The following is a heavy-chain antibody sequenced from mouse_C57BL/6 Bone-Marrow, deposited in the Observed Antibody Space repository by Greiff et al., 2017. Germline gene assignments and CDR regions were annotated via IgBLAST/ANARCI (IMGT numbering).Heavy chain of an antibody. V-gene: IGHV1-9*01. CDR1: GYTFTAYP. Sequence: VQLQQSGAELMKPGASVKLSCKATGYTFTAYPIEWVKPRPGHGLEWIGEFLPGSGSTNYNEKFKGKATFTADTSSNTAYMQLSSLATEDSAIYYCARSIYYGCAWFAYWGQGTLVTVSA. J-gene: IGHJ3*01. CDR2: FLPGSGST. D-gene: IGHD2-2*01. CDR3: ARSIYYGCAWFAY.